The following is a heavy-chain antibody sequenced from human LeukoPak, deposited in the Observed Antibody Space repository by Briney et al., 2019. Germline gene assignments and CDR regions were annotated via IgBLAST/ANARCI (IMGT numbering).Heavy chain of an antibody. J-gene: IGHJ3*02. CDR3: ASIHQVRGSHTFDI. CDR2: INQSESS. D-gene: IGHD3-10*01. V-gene: IGHV4-34*01. CDR1: GGSFSVYS. Sequence: PSETLSLTCAVYGGSFSVYSWSWVRQPPGRGLEWIGEINQSESSTYNPSLKSRVAMSVDTSKNQLSLMMTSVTAADTAVYYCASIHQVRGSHTFDIWGQGTMVTVSS.